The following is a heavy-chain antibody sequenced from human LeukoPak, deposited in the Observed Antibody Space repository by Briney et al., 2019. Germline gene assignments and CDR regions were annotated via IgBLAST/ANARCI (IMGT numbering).Heavy chain of an antibody. V-gene: IGHV4-4*02. CDR1: GASISSSNW. CDR3: ARVRYDSSGYYYDY. Sequence: SETLSLTCAVSGASISSSNWWSWVRQAPGKGLEGTGETHHSGTTNYSPSLKSRVTISVDKSKNQFSLKLSSVTAADTAVYYCARVRYDSSGYYYDYWGQGTLVTVSS. J-gene: IGHJ4*02. CDR2: THHSGTT. D-gene: IGHD3-22*01.